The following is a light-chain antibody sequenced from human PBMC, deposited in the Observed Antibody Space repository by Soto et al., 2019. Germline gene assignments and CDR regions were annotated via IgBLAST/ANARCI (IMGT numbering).Light chain of an antibody. Sequence: EIVLTQSPGTLSLSPGERATLSCRASQSVSTNYLAWYQQKPGQAPRLLIHGASNRSTGIPDRFSGSGSGTDSTLTISRLEPEAFAVYYCQQYSNSPLTFGPGTKVYI. CDR3: QQYSNSPLT. CDR2: GAS. J-gene: IGKJ3*01. CDR1: QSVSTNY. V-gene: IGKV3-20*01.